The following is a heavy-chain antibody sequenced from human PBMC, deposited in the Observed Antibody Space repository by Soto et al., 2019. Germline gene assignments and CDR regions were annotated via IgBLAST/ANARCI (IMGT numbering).Heavy chain of an antibody. Sequence: QVQLQESGPGLVKPSQTLSLTCTVSVGSISSGGYYWNWIRQHPGKGLEWIGYIYYSGSTYYNPSLKIRITISVDTSKNQFSLELSSVTAAYTAVYYCARSVFPWGQGTLVTVSS. CDR3: ARSVFP. V-gene: IGHV4-31*03. CDR1: VGSISSGGYY. J-gene: IGHJ5*02. CDR2: IYYSGST.